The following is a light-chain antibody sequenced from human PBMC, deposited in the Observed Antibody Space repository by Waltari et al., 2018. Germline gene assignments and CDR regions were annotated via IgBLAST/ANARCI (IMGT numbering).Light chain of an antibody. CDR1: QSVLYSSNNKNY. Sequence: DIVMTQSPVSLAVSLGERATINCKSSQSVLYSSNNKNYSAGYQQKPGQPPKLLIYWAFTRESGVPDRFSGSGSGTDFTLTISSLQAEDVAVYYCQQYYSTPPTFGQGTKVEIK. J-gene: IGKJ1*01. CDR2: WAF. CDR3: QQYYSTPPT. V-gene: IGKV4-1*01.